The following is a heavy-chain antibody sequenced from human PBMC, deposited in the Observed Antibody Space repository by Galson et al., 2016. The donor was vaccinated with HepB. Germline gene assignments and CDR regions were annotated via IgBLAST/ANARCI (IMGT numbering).Heavy chain of an antibody. D-gene: IGHD6-19*01. V-gene: IGHV3-23*01. CDR1: TFTFSSHG. CDR3: AKIAVTGYWYFDL. J-gene: IGHJ2*01. Sequence: SLRLSCAASTFTFSSHGMSWVRQALGKGLEWVSSISASGGHIYHADSVEGRFTISRDNSKNTPYLQLNSLRAEDTAVYYCAKIAVTGYWYFDLWGRGTLVTVSS. CDR2: ISASGGHI.